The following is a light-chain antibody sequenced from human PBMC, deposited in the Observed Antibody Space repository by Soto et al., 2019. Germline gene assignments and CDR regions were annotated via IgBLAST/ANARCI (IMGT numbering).Light chain of an antibody. CDR1: QSISNH. J-gene: IGKJ5*01. CDR3: QQSYARPIT. Sequence: DIQMTQSPSSLSASVEDRVIITCRASQSISNHLNWYQQKPGKAPKLLIFAASSLQSGVPSRFSGSGSGTDFTLTISSLQPDDFGTYYCQQSYARPITFGQGTRLEIK. CDR2: AAS. V-gene: IGKV1-39*01.